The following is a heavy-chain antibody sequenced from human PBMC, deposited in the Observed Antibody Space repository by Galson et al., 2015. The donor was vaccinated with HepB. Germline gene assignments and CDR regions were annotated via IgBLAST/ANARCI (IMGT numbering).Heavy chain of an antibody. Sequence: SLRLSCAVSGFSFSDHYMDWVRQAPGTRLEWIGRTSDKGNGYTTDYAASVKGRFTISRDDSKNSLYLQMDSLKTEDTAVYYCVRGAKYSFDYWGQGALVTVSS. CDR3: VRGAKYSFDY. J-gene: IGHJ4*02. CDR1: GFSFSDHY. CDR2: TSDKGNGYTT. V-gene: IGHV3-72*01.